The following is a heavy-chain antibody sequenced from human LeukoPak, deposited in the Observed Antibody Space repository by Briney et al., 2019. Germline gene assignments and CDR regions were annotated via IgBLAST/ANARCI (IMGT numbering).Heavy chain of an antibody. CDR1: GYSISSGYY. J-gene: IGHJ5*02. CDR2: IYHSGST. CDR3: ARHRSEYQLLYDSWFDP. V-gene: IGHV4-38-2*01. D-gene: IGHD2-2*02. Sequence: SETLSLTXAVSGYSISSGYYWGWIRQPPGKGLEWIGSIYHSGSTYYNPSLKSRVTISVDTSKNQFSLKLSSVTAADTAVYYCARHRSEYQLLYDSWFDPWGQGTLVTVSS.